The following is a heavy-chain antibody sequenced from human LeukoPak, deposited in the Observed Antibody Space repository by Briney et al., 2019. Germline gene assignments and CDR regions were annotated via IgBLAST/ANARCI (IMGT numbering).Heavy chain of an antibody. CDR2: ISYDGSNK. CDR3: TRDWNDLDY. CDR1: GFIFSNYG. J-gene: IGHJ4*02. V-gene: IGHV3-30*03. D-gene: IGHD1-1*01. Sequence: GGSLRLSCAASGFIFSNYGMHWVRQAPRKGLEWVAVISYDGSNKYYADSVKGRFTISRDNSMNMLYLQMNSLRAEDTAVYYSTRDWNDLDYWGQGTLVTVSS.